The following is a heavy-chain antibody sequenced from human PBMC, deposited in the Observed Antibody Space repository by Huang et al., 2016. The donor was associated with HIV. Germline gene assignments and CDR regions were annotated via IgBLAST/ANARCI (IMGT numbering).Heavy chain of an antibody. D-gene: IGHD3-22*01. CDR3: ARMFKYDSGGYWGNDAFDI. CDR2: ISDSVCT. V-gene: IGHV4-34*02. CDR1: GGSFSGHY. J-gene: IGHJ3*02. Sequence: QVQLQQWGAELLKPSETLSLTCAVSGGSFSGHYWTWIRQPPGRGLEWIGEISDSVCTTHNPSLKSRVTISGDTSQSQFSLKLNSVTAAETAIYYCARMFKYDSGGYWGNDAFDIWGQGTMVTVSS.